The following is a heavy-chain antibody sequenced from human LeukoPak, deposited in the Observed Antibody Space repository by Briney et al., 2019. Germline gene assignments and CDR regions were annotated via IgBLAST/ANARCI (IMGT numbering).Heavy chain of an antibody. J-gene: IGHJ1*01. CDR3: ARADESAEYFQH. CDR2: IIPIFGTA. CDR1: GGTFSSYA. V-gene: IGHV1-69*05. Sequence: GASVKVSCKASGGTFSSYAISWVRQAPGQGLEWMGGIIPIFGTANYAQKFQGRVTITTDESTSTAYMELSSLRSEDTAVYYCARADESAEYFQHWGQGTLVTVSS.